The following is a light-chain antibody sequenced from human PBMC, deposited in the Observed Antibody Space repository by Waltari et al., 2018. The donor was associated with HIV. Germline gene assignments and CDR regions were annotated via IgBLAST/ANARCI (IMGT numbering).Light chain of an antibody. CDR1: QSCSSTY. V-gene: IGKV3-20*01. CDR2: AAS. Sequence: SSRASQSCSSTYISWYQQQPCLAPRLLIYAASSRASGIPDGFGGSGSGTDFTLTISRLEPEEVAVYYCQQYGSSPQTFGQGTKVEIK. J-gene: IGKJ1*01. CDR3: QQYGSSPQT.